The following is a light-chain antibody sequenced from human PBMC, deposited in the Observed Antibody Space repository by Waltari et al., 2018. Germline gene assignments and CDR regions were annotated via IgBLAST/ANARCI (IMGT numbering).Light chain of an antibody. CDR3: QQYYSTPLT. V-gene: IGKV4-1*01. CDR1: KSVLYSSNNKNY. J-gene: IGKJ3*01. CDR2: WAS. Sequence: DIVMTPSPDSLAVSLGERATIHCKSSKSVLYSSNNKNYLAWYQQKPGQPPKLLIYWASTRESGVPDRFSGSGSGTDFTLTISSLQAEDVAVYYCQQYYSTPLTFGPGTKVDIK.